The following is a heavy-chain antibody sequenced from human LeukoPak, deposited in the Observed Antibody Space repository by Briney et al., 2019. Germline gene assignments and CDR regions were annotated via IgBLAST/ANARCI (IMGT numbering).Heavy chain of an antibody. V-gene: IGHV4-38-2*02. J-gene: IGHJ6*03. CDR1: GYSISSGDY. D-gene: IGHD1-14*01. CDR3: ARVPLRPEDYYYYMDV. CDR2: IYHSGST. Sequence: SETLSLTCTVSGYSISSGDYWGWIRQPPGKGLEWIGSIYHSGSTYYNPSLKSRVTISVDTSKNQFSLKLSSVTAADTAVYYCARVPLRPEDYYYYMDVWGKGTTVTVSS.